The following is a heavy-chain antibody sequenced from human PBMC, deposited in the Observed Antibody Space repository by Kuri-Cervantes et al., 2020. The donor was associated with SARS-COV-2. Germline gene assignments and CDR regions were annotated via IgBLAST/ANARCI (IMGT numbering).Heavy chain of an antibody. D-gene: IGHD3-10*01. Sequence: SETLSLTCTVSGGSISSSSYYWGWIRQPPGKGLEWIGSIYYSGSTYYNPSLKSRVTISVDTSKNQFSLKLSSVTAADTAVYYWARTSYGSALYWGQGTLVTVSS. CDR3: ARTSYGSALY. V-gene: IGHV4-39*01. J-gene: IGHJ4*02. CDR1: GGSISSSSYY. CDR2: IYYSGST.